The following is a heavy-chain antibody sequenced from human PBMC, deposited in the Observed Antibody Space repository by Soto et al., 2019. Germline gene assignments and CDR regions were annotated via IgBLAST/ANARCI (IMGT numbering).Heavy chain of an antibody. J-gene: IGHJ4*02. D-gene: IGHD1-7*01. CDR3: ERGSSWNSDY. CDR2: ISSSSSTI. V-gene: IGHV3-48*02. Sequence: EVQLVESGGGLVQPGGSLRLSCAASGFTFSSYSMNWVRQAPGKGLEWVSHISSSSSTIYYADSVKGRFTISRENAKNPQLLQMNSLRDEDTAVYYCERGSSWNSDYWGQGTLVTVSS. CDR1: GFTFSSYS.